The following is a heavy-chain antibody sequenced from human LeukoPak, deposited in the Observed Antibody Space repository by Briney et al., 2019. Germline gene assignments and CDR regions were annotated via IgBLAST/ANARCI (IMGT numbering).Heavy chain of an antibody. CDR3: AKSKYLGGSYDY. D-gene: IGHD3-10*01. CDR2: INWNSDSI. Sequence: GRSLRLSCAVSGFTFDDYAMHWVRQVPGKGLEWVSGINWNSDSIGYADSVKGRFTISRDNAKNSLYLQMNSLRAEDMALYYCAKSKYLGGSYDYWGQGTLVTVSS. J-gene: IGHJ4*02. CDR1: GFTFDDYA. V-gene: IGHV3-9*03.